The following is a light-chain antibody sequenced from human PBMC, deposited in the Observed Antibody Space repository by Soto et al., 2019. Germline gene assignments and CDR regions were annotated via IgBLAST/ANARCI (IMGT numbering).Light chain of an antibody. CDR3: LLDFRYFWA. CDR2: GAS. Sequence: ESVLTQSPGTLSLSPGERATLSCRASQSVSSNYLAWYQQKPGQAPRLLIYGASTRATGIPDRFSGSGSGTDFTLTISSLQPEDFATYYCLLDFRYFWAFGQGTKVDIK. V-gene: IGKV3-20*01. J-gene: IGKJ1*01. CDR1: QSVSSNY.